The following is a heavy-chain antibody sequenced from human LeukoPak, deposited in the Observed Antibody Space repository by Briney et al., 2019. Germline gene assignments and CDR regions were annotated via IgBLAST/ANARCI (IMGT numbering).Heavy chain of an antibody. V-gene: IGHV4-59*01. J-gene: IGHJ5*02. Sequence: SETLSLTCTVSGGSISSYYWSWIRQPPGKGLEWIGYIYYSGSTNYNPSLKSRVTISVDTSKNQFSLKLSSVTAADTAVYYCARGGPLRYFDWTYFDPWGQGTLVTVSS. CDR2: IYYSGST. CDR3: ARGGPLRYFDWTYFDP. CDR1: GGSISSYY. D-gene: IGHD3-9*01.